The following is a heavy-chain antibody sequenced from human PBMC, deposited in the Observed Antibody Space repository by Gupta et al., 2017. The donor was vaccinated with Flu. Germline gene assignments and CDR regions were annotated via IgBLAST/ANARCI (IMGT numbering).Heavy chain of an antibody. V-gene: IGHV1-69*15. CDR2: FIATSLTA. CDR1: GGTFSGVA. CDR3: ARMTGIIDS. D-gene: IGHD1-1*01. Sequence: SGGTFSGVAVSWVRQGPGQGLEWMGSFIATSLTAKNAHKFQDRLTFVADDAATTVEMELSRLRSDDTAVYYCARMTGIIDSWGQGSLVTVSS. J-gene: IGHJ4*02.